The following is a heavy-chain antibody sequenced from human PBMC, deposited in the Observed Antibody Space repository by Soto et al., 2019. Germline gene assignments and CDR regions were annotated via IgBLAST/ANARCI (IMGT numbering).Heavy chain of an antibody. D-gene: IGHD2-8*02. CDR3: ARDKITGLFDY. V-gene: IGHV4-59*02. Sequence: PSETLSLTCTVSGVSVSSHYWSWIRQPPGKGLEWIGYIYYSGSTNYNPSLKSRVTISVDTSKNQFSLKLSSVTAADTAVYYCARDKITGLFDYWGQGTLVTVSS. CDR1: GVSVSSHY. J-gene: IGHJ4*02. CDR2: IYYSGST.